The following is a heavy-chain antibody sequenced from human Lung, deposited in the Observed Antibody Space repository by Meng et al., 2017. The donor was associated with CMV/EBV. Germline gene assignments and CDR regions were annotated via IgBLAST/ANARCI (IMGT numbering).Heavy chain of an antibody. CDR1: GLTFSNYE. Sequence: GESLKISCTVSGLTFSNYEMNWVRQAPGKGLEWVSFISSSDNSIYYADSVQGRFTISRDNAKNSLYLQMNSLRAEDTAVYYCAGGHCSVNSCYTGEFWGQGTLVTVSS. J-gene: IGHJ4*02. CDR2: ISSSDNSI. V-gene: IGHV3-48*03. CDR3: AGGHCSVNSCYTGEF. D-gene: IGHD2-2*02.